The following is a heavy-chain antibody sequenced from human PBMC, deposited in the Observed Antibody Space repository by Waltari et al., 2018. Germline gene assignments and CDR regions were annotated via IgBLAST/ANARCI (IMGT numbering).Heavy chain of an antibody. CDR3: VTALGDRSSASRPFDV. CDR1: GYRFTDYY. V-gene: IGHV1-69-2*01. CDR2: FDPEDGQP. D-gene: IGHD3-10*01. J-gene: IGHJ3*01. Sequence: EVQLLQSGTELKKPGSTVKISCQVSGYRFTDYYIHWVQQATGKGHQWMGLFDPEDGQPICAERFQGRVTITADTSTETAFMELSSLTSDDTAVYYCVTALGDRSSASRPFDVWGLGTLITVSS.